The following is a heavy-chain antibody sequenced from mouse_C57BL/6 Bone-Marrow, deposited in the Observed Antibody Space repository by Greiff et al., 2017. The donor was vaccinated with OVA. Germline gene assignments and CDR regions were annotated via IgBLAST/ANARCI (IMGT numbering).Heavy chain of an antibody. CDR3: ARIPYYYGSSYYFDY. J-gene: IGHJ2*01. Sequence: QVQLKQPGAELVKPGASVKLSCKASGYTFTSYWMHWVKQRPGRGLEWIGRIDPNSGGTKYNEKFKSKATLTVDKPSSTAYMQLSSLTSEDSAVYYCARIPYYYGSSYYFDYWGQGTTLTVSS. CDR1: GYTFTSYW. V-gene: IGHV1-72*01. CDR2: IDPNSGGT. D-gene: IGHD1-1*01.